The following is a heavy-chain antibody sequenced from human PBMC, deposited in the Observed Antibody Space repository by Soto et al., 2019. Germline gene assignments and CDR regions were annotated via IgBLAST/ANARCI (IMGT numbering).Heavy chain of an antibody. Sequence: QVQLVQSGAEVKKPGSSVKVSCKASGGTFSSYAISWVRQAPGQGLEWMGGIIPIFGTANYAQKFQGRVTITADESTSTAYMELSSLRSEDTAVYYCARGGLYYDSSGYPSPFDYWGQGTLVTVSS. J-gene: IGHJ4*02. D-gene: IGHD3-22*01. V-gene: IGHV1-69*12. CDR2: IIPIFGTA. CDR1: GGTFSSYA. CDR3: ARGGLYYDSSGYPSPFDY.